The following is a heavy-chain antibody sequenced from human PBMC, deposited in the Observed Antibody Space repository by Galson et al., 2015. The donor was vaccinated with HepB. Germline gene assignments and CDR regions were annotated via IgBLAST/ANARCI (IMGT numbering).Heavy chain of an antibody. CDR1: GYTFTNYY. D-gene: IGHD2-21*01. CDR2: VDPEDGET. J-gene: IGHJ5*02. CDR3: ATDPVGVGGGDRNWFDP. Sequence: VKVSCKVSGYTFTNYYMHWVQQAPGKGLEWMGLVDPEDGETIYAEKFQGRVTITADTSTDTAYMELSSLRSEDTAVYYCATDPVGVGGGDRNWFDPWGQGTLVTVSS. V-gene: IGHV1-69-2*01.